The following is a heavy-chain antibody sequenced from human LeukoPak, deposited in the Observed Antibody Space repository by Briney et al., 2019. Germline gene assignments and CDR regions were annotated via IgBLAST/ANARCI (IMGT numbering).Heavy chain of an antibody. V-gene: IGHV3-30*03. CDR2: ISYDGSNK. CDR3: ARGDSYYYGSGSPDRLYYFDY. D-gene: IGHD3-10*01. CDR1: GFTFSTYG. J-gene: IGHJ4*02. Sequence: GGSLRLSCAASGFTFSTYGMHWVRQAPGKGLEWVAVISYDGSNKYYADSVKGRFTISRDNSKNTLYLQMNSLRAEDTAVYYCARGDSYYYGSGSPDRLYYFDYWGQGTLVTVSS.